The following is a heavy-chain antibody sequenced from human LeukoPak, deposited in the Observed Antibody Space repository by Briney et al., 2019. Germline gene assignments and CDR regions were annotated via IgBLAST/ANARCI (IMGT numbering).Heavy chain of an antibody. V-gene: IGHV1-8*02. D-gene: IGHD2-15*01. CDR2: MNPNSGNT. Sequence: ASVKVSCKASGYTFTGYHIHWVRQATGQGLEWMGWMNPNSGNTGYAQKFQGRVTMTRNTSISTAYMELSSLRSEDTAVYYCARAGGYCGRISCPYYFDYWGQGSLVAVSS. CDR1: GYTFTGYH. J-gene: IGHJ4*02. CDR3: ARAGGYCGRISCPYYFDY.